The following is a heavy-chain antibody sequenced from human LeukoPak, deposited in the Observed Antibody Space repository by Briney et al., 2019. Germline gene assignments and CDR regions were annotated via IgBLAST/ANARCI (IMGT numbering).Heavy chain of an antibody. CDR3: ARDKTAYDYVGWFDP. J-gene: IGHJ5*02. CDR2: ISAYNGNT. CDR1: GYTFTSYG. Sequence: ASVKVSCKASGYTFTSYGISWVRQAPGQGLEWMGWISAYNGNTNYAQKLQGRVTMSTDTSTSTAYMELRSLRSDDTAVYYCARDKTAYDYVGWFDPWGQGTLVTVSS. V-gene: IGHV1-18*01. D-gene: IGHD5-12*01.